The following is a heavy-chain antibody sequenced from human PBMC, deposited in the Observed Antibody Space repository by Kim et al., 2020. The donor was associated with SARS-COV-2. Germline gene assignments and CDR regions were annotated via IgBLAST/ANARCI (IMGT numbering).Heavy chain of an antibody. D-gene: IGHD5-12*01. CDR3: AKGGETWLQPVPFDY. J-gene: IGHJ4*02. V-gene: IGHV3-23*01. Sequence: PVKGRFTISRDNSKNPRYLQMNSLGAEATAVYYCAKGGETWLQPVPFDYWGQGTLVTVSS.